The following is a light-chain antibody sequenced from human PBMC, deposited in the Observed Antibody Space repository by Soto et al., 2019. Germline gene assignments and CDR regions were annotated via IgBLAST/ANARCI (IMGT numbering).Light chain of an antibody. V-gene: IGKV1-8*01. CDR3: QQYYSYRFT. J-gene: IGKJ3*01. CDR2: AAS. CDR1: QGISSN. Sequence: AIRMTQSPSSLSASTGDRVTITCRASQGISSNLAWYQQKPGKAPKLLIYAASTLQSGVPSRFSGSGSGTEFTLTVSRLQSEDFATYYWQQYYSYRFTFGPGTKVDIK.